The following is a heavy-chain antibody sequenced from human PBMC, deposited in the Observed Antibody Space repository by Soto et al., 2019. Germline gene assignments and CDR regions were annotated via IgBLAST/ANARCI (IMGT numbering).Heavy chain of an antibody. CDR3: ARASGFFGTSGYYGAFYYYGMDV. J-gene: IGHJ6*02. D-gene: IGHD3-22*01. CDR2: ISETSSTL. V-gene: IGHV3-48*02. Sequence: EVQLVESGGGLVQPGGSLRLSCAASEFTFSDYSMNWVRQAPGKGLEWVSYISETSSTLYYADSVKGRFTISRDNAKNSLSLHMGSLRDEDTAVYYCARASGFFGTSGYYGAFYYYGMDVWGQGTTVTVSS. CDR1: EFTFSDYS.